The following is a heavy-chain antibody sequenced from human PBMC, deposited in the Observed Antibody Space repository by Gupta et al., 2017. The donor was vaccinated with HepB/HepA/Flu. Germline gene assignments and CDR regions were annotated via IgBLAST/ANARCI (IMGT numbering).Heavy chain of an antibody. CDR1: GGSVSSFNW. J-gene: IGHJ4*02. CDR3: STSCPLVY. V-gene: IGHV4-4*02. CDR2: INHSGST. Sequence: QVQLQESGPGLVKPSGPLSLTCGVSGGSVSSFNWWTWVRQPPGKGLEWIVEINHSGSTTYNPSLKSRVTMSVDTSNNHLTLKVTSVTASYTAVYYCSTSCPLVYWGPRALV.